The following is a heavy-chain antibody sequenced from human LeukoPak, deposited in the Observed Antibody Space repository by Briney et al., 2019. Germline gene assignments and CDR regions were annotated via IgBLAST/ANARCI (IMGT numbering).Heavy chain of an antibody. V-gene: IGHV3-23*01. CDR2: ISGDAGRT. Sequence: GGTLRLSCAASGFTFSSYGMNWVRQAPGKGLEWVSGISGDAGRTYYADSVKGRFTIYRDNSKNTLYLQMNSLGAEDTAVYYCAKDSPYDILTGYYDNWFDPWGQGTLVTVSS. CDR3: AKDSPYDILTGYYDNWFDP. J-gene: IGHJ5*02. CDR1: GFTFSSYG. D-gene: IGHD3-9*01.